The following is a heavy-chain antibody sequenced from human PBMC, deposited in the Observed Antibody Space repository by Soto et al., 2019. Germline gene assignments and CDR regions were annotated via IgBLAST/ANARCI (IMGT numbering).Heavy chain of an antibody. D-gene: IGHD6-19*01. CDR1: VYSFASYC. CDR2: ISPGDSNT. CDR3: ARRNYESGWLHYFED. V-gene: IGHV5-51*01. Sequence: GESRKISCQGSVYSFASYCIGWVRQMRVKGLEWMGVISPGDSNTRYSPSFQGQVTFSADNSLNTAYLQWNTLRASDTAIYYCARRNYESGWLHYFEDWAQGTLVTVSS. J-gene: IGHJ4*02.